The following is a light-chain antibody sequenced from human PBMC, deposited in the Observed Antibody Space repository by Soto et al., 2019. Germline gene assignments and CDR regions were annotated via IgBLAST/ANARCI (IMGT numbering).Light chain of an antibody. J-gene: IGKJ1*01. CDR1: QSVSSN. CDR2: GAS. CDR3: QQYGSSSWT. V-gene: IGKV3-20*01. Sequence: ENVLTWSPGNLYLSPGERATLSCRASQSVSSNLAWYQQKPGQAPRLLIYGASSRATGIPDRFSGSGSGTDFTLTISRLEPEDFAVYYCQQYGSSSWTFCQ.